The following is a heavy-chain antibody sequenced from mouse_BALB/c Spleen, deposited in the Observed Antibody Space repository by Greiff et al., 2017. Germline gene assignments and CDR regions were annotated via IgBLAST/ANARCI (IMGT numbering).Heavy chain of an antibody. V-gene: IGHV3-8*02. CDR2: ISYSGST. J-gene: IGHJ3*01. CDR1: GDSITSGY. D-gene: IGHD1-1*01. CDR3: ARYYGSSPWFAY. Sequence: EVQVVESGPSLVKPSQTLSLTCSVTGDSITSGYWNWIRKFPGNKLEYMGYISYSGSTYYNPSLKSRISITRDTSKNQYYLQLNSVTTEDTATYYCARYYGSSPWFAYWGQGTLVTVSA.